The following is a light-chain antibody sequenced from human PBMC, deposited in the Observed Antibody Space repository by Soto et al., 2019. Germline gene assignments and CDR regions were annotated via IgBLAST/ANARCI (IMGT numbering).Light chain of an antibody. J-gene: IGKJ1*01. V-gene: IGKV1-5*03. CDR1: QSISSW. Sequence: DIQMTQSPSTLSASVGYRVIITCRASQSISSWLAWYQQKPGKAPKLLIYKASSLASGVPSRFSGSGSGTEFTLTISSLQPDDFATYYCQQYINYPWTFGQGTKVEIK. CDR3: QQYINYPWT. CDR2: KAS.